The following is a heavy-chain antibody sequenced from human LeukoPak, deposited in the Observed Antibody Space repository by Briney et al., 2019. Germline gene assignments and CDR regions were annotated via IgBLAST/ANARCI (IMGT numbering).Heavy chain of an antibody. CDR2: IYTSGST. V-gene: IGHV4-61*02. Sequence: PSETLSLTCTVSGGSISSSSYYWGWIRQPAGKGLEWIGRIYTSGSTNYNPSLKSRVTMSVDTSKNPFSLKLSSVTAADTAVYYCAYSSSWSEPHFDYWGQGTLVTVSS. D-gene: IGHD6-13*01. CDR3: AYSSSWSEPHFDY. J-gene: IGHJ4*02. CDR1: GGSISSSSYY.